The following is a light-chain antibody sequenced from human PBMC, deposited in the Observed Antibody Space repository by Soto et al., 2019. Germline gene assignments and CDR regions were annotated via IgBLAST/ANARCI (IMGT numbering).Light chain of an antibody. J-gene: IGKJ1*01. CDR3: QQYGSSPPRT. Sequence: EIVLTQSQRILSFSPLERGTLXYKSSQSVSNDFLAWYQQKPGQAPRLLIYGASTRATDVPDRFSGSGSGADFTLSISRLEPEDFAVYYCQQYGSSPPRTFGQGTKVDIK. V-gene: IGKV3-20*01. CDR1: QSVSNDF. CDR2: GAS.